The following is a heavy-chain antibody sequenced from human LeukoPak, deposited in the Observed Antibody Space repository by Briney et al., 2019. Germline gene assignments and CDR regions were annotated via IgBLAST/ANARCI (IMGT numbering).Heavy chain of an antibody. J-gene: IGHJ6*02. Sequence: NPSETLSLTCTLSGGSISRYYWSWIRQPPGKGLEWIGYIYYSGRTNYNPSLKSRVTISVDTSKNQFSLKLGSVTAADTAVYYCARAPRIAMVRGVIWNYYGMDVWGQGTTVTVSS. CDR1: GGSISRYY. CDR3: ARAPRIAMVRGVIWNYYGMDV. V-gene: IGHV4-59*01. CDR2: IYYSGRT. D-gene: IGHD3-10*01.